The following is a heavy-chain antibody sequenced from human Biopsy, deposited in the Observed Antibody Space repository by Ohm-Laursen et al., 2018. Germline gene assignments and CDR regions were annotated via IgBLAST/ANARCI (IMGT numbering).Heavy chain of an antibody. CDR3: ASQTPRNPNILTGAFHYDMAV. J-gene: IGHJ6*02. D-gene: IGHD3-9*01. CDR2: IVTFFGTV. V-gene: IGHV1-69*05. Sequence: GSSVKVSCKASGYTFTTYGISWVRQAPGQGLEWMGGIVTFFGTVKYAQRFQGRLTITTDRSTDTAYMELSSLTSEDTAVYYCASQTPRNPNILTGAFHYDMAVWGQGTTVTVSS. CDR1: GYTFTTYG.